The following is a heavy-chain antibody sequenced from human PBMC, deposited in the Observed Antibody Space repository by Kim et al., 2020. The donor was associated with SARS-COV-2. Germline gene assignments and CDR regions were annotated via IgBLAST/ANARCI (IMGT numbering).Heavy chain of an antibody. J-gene: IGHJ6*03. Sequence: GGSLRLSCAASGFTFSSYAMHWVRQAPGKGLEYVSSISSNGGSIYSAYPVKGRFTITRANSKTTLSLKIGIRRAEDMAAYSCECGRADHNTYKDCWGK. V-gene: IGHV3-64*01. CDR1: GFTFSSYA. CDR3: ECGRADHNTYKDC. CDR2: ISSNGGSI. D-gene: IGHD2-15*01.